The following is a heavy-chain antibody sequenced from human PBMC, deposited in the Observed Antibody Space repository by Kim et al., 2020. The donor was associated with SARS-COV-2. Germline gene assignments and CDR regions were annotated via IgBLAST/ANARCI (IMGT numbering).Heavy chain of an antibody. J-gene: IGHJ5*02. CDR2: TIPIFGST. V-gene: IGHV1-69*13. CDR1: AVTFSSYA. Sequence: SVKVSCKSSAVTFSSYAISWVRQAPGQGPEWMGGTIPIFGSTNYAQKFQGRVTITADESTSTAYMELVSLTSEDTAMYYCALAYCGSSNCYLVGFDPWGQGTLVTVSS. D-gene: IGHD2-2*01. CDR3: ALAYCGSSNCYLVGFDP.